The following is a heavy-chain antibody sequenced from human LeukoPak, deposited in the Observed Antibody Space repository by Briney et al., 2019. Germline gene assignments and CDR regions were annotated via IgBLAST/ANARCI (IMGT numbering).Heavy chain of an antibody. V-gene: IGHV3-74*01. Sequence: GGSLRLSCAASGFTFSSYWMHWVRQVPGKGLVWVSLIKGDGSTTGYADSVKGRFTISRDNAKNTLYLQMNSLRAEDTAVYYCARGSSGSYGELYFDYWGQGTLVTVSS. J-gene: IGHJ4*02. CDR3: ARGSSGSYGELYFDY. CDR2: IKGDGSTT. D-gene: IGHD1-26*01. CDR1: GFTFSSYW.